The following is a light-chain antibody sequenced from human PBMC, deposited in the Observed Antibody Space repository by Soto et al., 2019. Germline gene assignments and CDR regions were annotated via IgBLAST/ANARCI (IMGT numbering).Light chain of an antibody. V-gene: IGKV3-15*01. Sequence: ENVLTQSPGTLSLSPGERATLSCRASQSVSSNFLAWYQQKPGQPPRLLIYGASTRVTGIPARFSGSGSGTEFTLTISSLQSEDFALYYCQQYDKWPWTFGQGTKVDIK. CDR1: QSVSSN. J-gene: IGKJ1*01. CDR3: QQYDKWPWT. CDR2: GAS.